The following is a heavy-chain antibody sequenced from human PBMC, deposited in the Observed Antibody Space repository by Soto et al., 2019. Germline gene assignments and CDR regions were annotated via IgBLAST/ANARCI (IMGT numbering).Heavy chain of an antibody. D-gene: IGHD3-3*01. J-gene: IGHJ6*02. CDR1: GGTFSSYA. CDR2: IIPIFGTA. V-gene: IGHV1-69*13. Sequence: GASVKVSCKASGGTFSSYAISWVRQAPGQGLEWMGGIIPIFGTANYAQKFQGRVTITADESTSTAYMELSSLRSEDTAVYYCARAVDFWSGYDYYYYGMDVWGQGTTVTVSS. CDR3: ARAVDFWSGYDYYYYGMDV.